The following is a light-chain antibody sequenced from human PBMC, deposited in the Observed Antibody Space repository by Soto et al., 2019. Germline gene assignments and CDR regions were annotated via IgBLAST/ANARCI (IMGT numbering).Light chain of an antibody. V-gene: IGLV2-11*01. CDR2: DVS. CDR3: CSYAGSDSLL. Sequence: QSALTQPRSVSGSPGESVTISCSGTSSDVGSYNYVSWYQQYPGKAPKVMLYDVSERPSEVPVRFSGSKSGNTASLTISGLQAEDEAEYFCCSYAGSDSLLFGGGTKVTVL. J-gene: IGLJ2*01. CDR1: SSDVGSYNY.